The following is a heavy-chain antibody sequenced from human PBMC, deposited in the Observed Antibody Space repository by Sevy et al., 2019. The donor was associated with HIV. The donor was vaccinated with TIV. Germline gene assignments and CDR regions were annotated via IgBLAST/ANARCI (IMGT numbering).Heavy chain of an antibody. V-gene: IGHV3-23*01. CDR2: ISGSGGST. D-gene: IGHD3-22*01. CDR3: AKDVYASSGYYPMGAFDI. CDR1: RFTFVTYA. Sequence: GGSLRLSCAASRFTFVTYAMNWVRQAPGKGLEWDSGISGSGGSTYYADSVKSRFTISRDNSKNTLYLQMNSLRAEDTAVYYCAKDVYASSGYYPMGAFDIWGQGTMVTVSS. J-gene: IGHJ3*02.